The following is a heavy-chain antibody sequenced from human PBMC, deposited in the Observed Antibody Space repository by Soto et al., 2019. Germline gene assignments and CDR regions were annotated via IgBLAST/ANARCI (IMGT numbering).Heavy chain of an antibody. CDR3: AKDMDKYSSSWYGWFDP. V-gene: IGHV3-9*01. D-gene: IGHD6-13*01. J-gene: IGHJ5*02. CDR2: ISWNSGSI. CDR1: GFTFDDYA. Sequence: EVQLVESGGGLVQPGRSLRLSCAASGFTFDDYAMHWVRQAPGKGLEWVSGISWNSGSIGYAESVKGRFTISRANAKNSLYRQMNSLSAEDTALYYCAKDMDKYSSSWYGWFDPWGQGTLVTVSS.